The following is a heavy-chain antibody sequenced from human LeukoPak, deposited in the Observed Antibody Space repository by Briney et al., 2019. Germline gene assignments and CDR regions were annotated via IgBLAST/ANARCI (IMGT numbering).Heavy chain of an antibody. Sequence: ASVKVSCKASGYTFTSYDINWVRQATGQGLEWMGWMNPNSGNTGYAQKFQGRVTMTRNTSISTAYMELSSLRSEDTAVYYCARVATYYDYVWGSHRYSDYWGQGTLVTVSS. CDR1: GYTFTSYD. CDR3: ARVATYYDYVWGSHRYSDY. V-gene: IGHV1-8*01. J-gene: IGHJ4*02. CDR2: MNPNSGNT. D-gene: IGHD3-16*02.